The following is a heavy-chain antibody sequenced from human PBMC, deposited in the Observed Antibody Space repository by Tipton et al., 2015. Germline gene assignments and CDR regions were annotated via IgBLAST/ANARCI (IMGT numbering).Heavy chain of an antibody. CDR3: VRDPGQFFDY. CDR2: IKQDGSER. J-gene: IGHJ4*02. V-gene: IGHV3-7*01. CDR1: GFSFRSYW. Sequence: SLRLSCGASGFSFRSYWMSWVRQAPGKGLEWVANIKQDGSERSYVASVEGRFTISRDNDNSSLYLQMNSLRAEDTAVYYCVRDPGQFFDYWGQGSLATVSS.